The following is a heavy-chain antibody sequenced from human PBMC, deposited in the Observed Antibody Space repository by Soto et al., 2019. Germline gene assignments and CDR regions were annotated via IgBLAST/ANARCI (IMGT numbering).Heavy chain of an antibody. CDR3: ARDGGVEPYDFWRGSPPPYYYYYMDV. V-gene: IGHV1-3*01. CDR1: GYTFTSYA. J-gene: IGHJ6*03. D-gene: IGHD3-3*01. Sequence: QVQLVQSGAEVKKPGASVKVSCKASGYTFTSYAMHWVRQAPGQRLEWMGWINAGNGNTKYSQKFQGRVTITRDTSASTAYMELSSLKSEDTAVYYCARDGGVEPYDFWRGSPPPYYYYYMDVWGKGTTVTVSS. CDR2: INAGNGNT.